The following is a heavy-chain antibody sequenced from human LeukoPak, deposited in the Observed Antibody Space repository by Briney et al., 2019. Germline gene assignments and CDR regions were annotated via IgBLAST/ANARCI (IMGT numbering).Heavy chain of an antibody. D-gene: IGHD6-6*01. V-gene: IGHV3-23*01. J-gene: IGHJ4*02. CDR3: AKETSSSFDY. CDR1: GFTFSSYA. Sequence: GGSLRPSCAASGFTFSSYAMNWVRQAPGKGLEWVSGISNSGGSTYYADSVKGRFTISRDNSKNTLYLQMNSLRAEDTAVYYCAKETSSSFDYWGQGTLVTVSS. CDR2: ISNSGGST.